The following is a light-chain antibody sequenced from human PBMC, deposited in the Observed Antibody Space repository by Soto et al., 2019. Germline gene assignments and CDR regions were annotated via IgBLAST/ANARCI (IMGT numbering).Light chain of an antibody. J-gene: IGKJ2*01. CDR2: GAS. CDR1: QSVSSN. CDR3: QQYNNRPPDT. V-gene: IGKV3-15*01. Sequence: EIVMTQSPATLSVSPGERATLSCRASQSVSSNLAWYQQKPGQAPRLLIYGASTRATGIPARFSGSGSGTEVTLTISSLQSEDFAVYYCQQYNNRPPDTFGQGTKLEIK.